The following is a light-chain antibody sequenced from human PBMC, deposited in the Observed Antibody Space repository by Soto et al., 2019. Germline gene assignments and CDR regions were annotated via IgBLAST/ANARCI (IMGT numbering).Light chain of an antibody. CDR1: QGISSA. CDR3: QQFNSYLIT. CDR2: DAS. Sequence: AIQLTQSPSSLSASVGDRVTITCRASQGISSALAWYQQKPGKAPKLLIYDASSLESGVPSSFSGSGSGTDFTLTISSLQPEDFATYYCQQFNSYLITFGQGTRLEIK. J-gene: IGKJ5*01. V-gene: IGKV1-13*02.